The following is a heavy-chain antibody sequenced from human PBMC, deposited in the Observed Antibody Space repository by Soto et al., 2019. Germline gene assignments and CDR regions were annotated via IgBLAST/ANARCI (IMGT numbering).Heavy chain of an antibody. V-gene: IGHV1-8*01. D-gene: IGHD3-10*01. CDR2: MNPNSGNT. J-gene: IGHJ6*02. CDR3: ARPSRVYYYYGMDV. CDR1: GYTFTSYD. Sequence: QVQLVQSGAEVKKPGASVEVSCKASGYTFTSYDINWVRQATGQGLEWMGWMNPNSGNTGYAQKFQGRVTMTRNTSISTAYMELSSLRSEDTAVYYCARPSRVYYYYGMDVWGQGTTVTVSS.